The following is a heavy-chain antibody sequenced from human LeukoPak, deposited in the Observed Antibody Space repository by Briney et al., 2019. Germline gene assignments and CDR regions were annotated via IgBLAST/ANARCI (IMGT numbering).Heavy chain of an antibody. Sequence: GSLRLSCAASGFTFSSYSMNWVRQGPGKGLEWVSSISSRSSYIYYADSVKGRFAISRDNAKNSLYLQMNSLRAEDTAVYYCARGSGYSSGWYVAYYYGMDVWGQGTTVTVSS. CDR1: GFTFSSYS. D-gene: IGHD6-19*01. CDR2: ISSRSSYI. J-gene: IGHJ6*02. CDR3: ARGSGYSSGWYVAYYYGMDV. V-gene: IGHV3-21*01.